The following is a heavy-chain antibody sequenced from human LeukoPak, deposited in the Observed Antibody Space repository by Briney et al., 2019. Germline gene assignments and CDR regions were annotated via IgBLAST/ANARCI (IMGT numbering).Heavy chain of an antibody. J-gene: IGHJ4*02. CDR1: GYTFTSYY. V-gene: IGHV1-46*01. D-gene: IGHD6-19*01. Sequence: GASVKGSCKASGYTFTSYYMHWVRQAPGQGLEWMGIINPSGGSTSYAQKFQGRVTMTTDTSTTTVYMELSSLRFEDTAVYYCARDLVQWVVRISLDYWGQGTLVTVSS. CDR2: INPSGGST. CDR3: ARDLVQWVVRISLDY.